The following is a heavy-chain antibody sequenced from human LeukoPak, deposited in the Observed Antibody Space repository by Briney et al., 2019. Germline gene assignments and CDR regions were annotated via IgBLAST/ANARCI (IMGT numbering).Heavy chain of an antibody. V-gene: IGHV3-30*03. CDR2: ISYDGSNK. CDR1: GFTFSSYG. CDR3: ARDEEDVVI. Sequence: GRSLRLSCAASGFTFSSYGMHWVRQAPGKGLEGVAVISYDGSNKYYADSVKGRFTISRDNSKNTLYLQMNSLRAEDTAVYYCARDEEDVVIWGQGTLVTVSS. J-gene: IGHJ4*02. D-gene: IGHD2-2*01.